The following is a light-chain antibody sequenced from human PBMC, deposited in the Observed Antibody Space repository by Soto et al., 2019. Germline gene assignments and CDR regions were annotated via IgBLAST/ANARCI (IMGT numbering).Light chain of an antibody. Sequence: QSVLAQPPSASWSPGQSVTISCTGTSSDVGGYNYVSWYQQHPGKAPKLMIYEVSKRPSGVPDRFSGSKSGNTASLTVSGLQAEDEADYYCSSYAGSNKVFGTGTQLT. CDR2: EVS. CDR1: SSDVGGYNY. CDR3: SSYAGSNKV. J-gene: IGLJ1*01. V-gene: IGLV2-8*01.